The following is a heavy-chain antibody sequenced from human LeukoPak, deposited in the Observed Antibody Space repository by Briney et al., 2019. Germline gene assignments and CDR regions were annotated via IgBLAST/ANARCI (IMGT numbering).Heavy chain of an antibody. CDR2: IKQDGNEK. J-gene: IGHJ4*02. V-gene: IGHV3-7*01. Sequence: PGGSLRLSCAVSGFTFSRYWISWVRQAPGKGLEWVANIKQDGNEKYYVDSVKGRFTISRDNTNNSLSLQMNSLRAEDTAVYYCVLSPMASGSYLTLDYWGQGTLVTVFS. CDR1: GFTFSRYW. D-gene: IGHD3-10*01. CDR3: VLSPMASGSYLTLDY.